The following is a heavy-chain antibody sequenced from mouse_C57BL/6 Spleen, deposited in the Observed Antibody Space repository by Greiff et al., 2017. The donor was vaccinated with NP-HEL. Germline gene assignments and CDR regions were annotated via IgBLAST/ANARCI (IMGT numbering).Heavy chain of an antibody. CDR3: ARYHGYHEGYFDY. V-gene: IGHV14-2*01. CDR1: GFNIKDYY. Sequence: VHVKQSGAELVKPGASVKLSCTASGFNIKDYYMHWVKQRTEQGLEWIGRIDPEDGETKYAPKFQGKATITADTSSNTAYLQLSSLTSEDTAVYYCARYHGYHEGYFDYWGQGTTLTVSS. D-gene: IGHD2-2*01. J-gene: IGHJ2*01. CDR2: IDPEDGET.